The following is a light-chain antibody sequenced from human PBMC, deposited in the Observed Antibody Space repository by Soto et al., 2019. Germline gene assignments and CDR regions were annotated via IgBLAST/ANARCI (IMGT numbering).Light chain of an antibody. Sequence: DIVLMQSPGTLSLSPREIATLSCRASQSVRNSYLAWYQQKPGQAPRLLIYGASSRATGIPDRFSGSGSGTDFTLTISRLEPDDFAVYYCQQYGSSSTFGQGTKVHIK. V-gene: IGKV3-20*01. CDR3: QQYGSSST. J-gene: IGKJ1*01. CDR2: GAS. CDR1: QSVRNSY.